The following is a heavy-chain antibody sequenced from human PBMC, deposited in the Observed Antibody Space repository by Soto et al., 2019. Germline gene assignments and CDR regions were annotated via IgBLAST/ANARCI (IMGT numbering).Heavy chain of an antibody. Sequence: QITLKESGPTLVKPTQTLTLTCTFSGFSLSSTRMAVGWIRQPPGKALEWLALIYWDDDKRYSPFLKSRLTIPKDTSKNQVVLTMSSMDPVDTARYYCAHIVVAGLGYYFDYWGQGTLVTVSS. CDR3: AHIVVAGLGYYFDY. D-gene: IGHD6-19*01. CDR1: GFSLSSTRMA. J-gene: IGHJ4*02. CDR2: IYWDDDK. V-gene: IGHV2-5*02.